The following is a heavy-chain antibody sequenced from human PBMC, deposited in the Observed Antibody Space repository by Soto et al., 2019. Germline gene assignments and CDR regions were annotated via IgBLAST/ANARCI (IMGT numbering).Heavy chain of an antibody. D-gene: IGHD3-22*01. Sequence: ESLTISSKGSGDSFTSSWISLVRQMPGKGLEWMGRIDPSDSYTNYSPSFQGHVTISADKSISTAYLQWSSLKASDTAMYYCARKEGYYDSSGYYLGAFDIWGQGTMVTVPS. CDR1: GDSFTSSW. J-gene: IGHJ3*02. V-gene: IGHV5-10-1*01. CDR2: IDPSDSYT. CDR3: ARKEGYYDSSGYYLGAFDI.